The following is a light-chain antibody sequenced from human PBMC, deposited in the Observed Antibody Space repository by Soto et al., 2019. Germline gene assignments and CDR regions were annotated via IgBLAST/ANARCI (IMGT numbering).Light chain of an antibody. CDR3: QQYGSSGT. Sequence: EVVLTQSPGTLSLSPGERATLSCRASQSVSVNYLAWYQQKPGQAPRLLIRGASSRATGISDRFTGSGSGTDFTLTIRGLGPEDVAMYYCQQYGSSGTFGQGTKVDIK. CDR1: QSVSVNY. V-gene: IGKV3-20*01. CDR2: GAS. J-gene: IGKJ1*01.